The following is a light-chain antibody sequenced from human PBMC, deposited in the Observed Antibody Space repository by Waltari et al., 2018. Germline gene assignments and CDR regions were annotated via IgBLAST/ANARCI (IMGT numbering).Light chain of an antibody. CDR2: GSS. J-gene: IGLJ2*01. Sequence: QSVLQHPPSVSGHPAQEATISCTGSSSDVGAGYAVHWYQQLPGTAPKLLIYGSSHRPSGFPDRFSGSKSGTSASLAITGLQAEDEADYYCQSYDSSLSGVFGGGTKLTVL. V-gene: IGLV1-40*01. CDR3: QSYDSSLSGV. CDR1: SSDVGAGYA.